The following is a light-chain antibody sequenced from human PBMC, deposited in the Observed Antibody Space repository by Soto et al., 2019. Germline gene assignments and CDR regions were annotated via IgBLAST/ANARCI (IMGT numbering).Light chain of an antibody. CDR2: AAS. Sequence: EIVLTQSPGTLSLSPGETATLSCRASQSLTTRYLAWYQQKPGQAPRLLIYAASTRATGTPDRFSGSGSGTDFTLTIRSLEHEDFAVYFCQQYASSVVYTFGQGTKLEIK. CDR3: QQYASSVVYT. V-gene: IGKV3-20*01. J-gene: IGKJ2*01. CDR1: QSLTTRY.